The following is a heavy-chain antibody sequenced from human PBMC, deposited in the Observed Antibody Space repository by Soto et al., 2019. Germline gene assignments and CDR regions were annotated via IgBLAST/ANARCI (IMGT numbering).Heavy chain of an antibody. CDR3: ARESEDLTSNFDY. J-gene: IGHJ4*02. Sequence: ARGSLRLSCAASGFTFTRYSMNWVRQAPGKGLEWVSSISSTTNYIYYADSMKGRFTVSRDNAKNSVYLEMNSLSAEDTALYYCARESEDLTSNFDYWGQGTLVTVSS. V-gene: IGHV3-21*01. CDR2: ISSTTNYI. CDR1: GFTFTRYS.